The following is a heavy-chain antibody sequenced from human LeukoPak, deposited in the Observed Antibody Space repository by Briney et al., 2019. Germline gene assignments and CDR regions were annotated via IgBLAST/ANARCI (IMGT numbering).Heavy chain of an antibody. Sequence: GGSLRLSCAASGFTFSNAWMSWVRQAPGKGLEWVGRIKSKTDGGTTDYAAPVKGRFTISRDDSKNTLYLQMNSLKTEDTAVYYCTTIHKPAYYYDSSGYYQPDYWGQGTLVTVSS. CDR3: TTIHKPAYYYDSSGYYQPDY. CDR2: IKSKTDGGTT. V-gene: IGHV3-15*01. D-gene: IGHD3-22*01. CDR1: GFTFSNAW. J-gene: IGHJ4*02.